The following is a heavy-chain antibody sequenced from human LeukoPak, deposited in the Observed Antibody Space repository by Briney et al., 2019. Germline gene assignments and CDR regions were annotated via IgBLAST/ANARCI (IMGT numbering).Heavy chain of an antibody. CDR1: GISFSNYY. V-gene: IGHV4-59*08. CDR2: IYNSGNT. CDR3: ARLGDFHGSGSYFDF. Sequence: SETLPLTCTVSGISFSNYYWSWIRQPPGKGPEWIGYIYNSGNTNYSPSLKSRVTISLDTSENQFSLRLSSVTAADTAVYYCARLGDFHGSGSYFDFWGQGTLVTVSS. D-gene: IGHD3-10*01. J-gene: IGHJ5*01.